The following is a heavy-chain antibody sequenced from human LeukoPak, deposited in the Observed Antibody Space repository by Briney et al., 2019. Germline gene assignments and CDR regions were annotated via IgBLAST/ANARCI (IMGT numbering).Heavy chain of an antibody. CDR3: ARHPNANSRRDAFVI. J-gene: IGHJ3*02. Sequence: SETLSLTCTVSGGSISSDTYYWAWIRQPPGKGLEWIGSIYYRGSTYYNPSLKSRVTISLDTSKNQFSLKLTSVTAADTAVYYCARHPNANSRRDAFVIWGQGTVVTVSS. V-gene: IGHV4-39*07. CDR1: GGSISSDTYY. D-gene: IGHD2-2*01. CDR2: IYYRGST.